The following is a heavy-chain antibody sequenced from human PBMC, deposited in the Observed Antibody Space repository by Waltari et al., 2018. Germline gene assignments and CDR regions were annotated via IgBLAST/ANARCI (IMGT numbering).Heavy chain of an antibody. CDR2: INHSGST. J-gene: IGHJ6*02. V-gene: IGHV4-34*01. CDR3: ASATGGLLPYYYYYYGMDV. D-gene: IGHD2-21*02. CDR1: GGSFSGYY. Sequence: QVQLQQWGAGLLKPSETLSLTCAVYGGSFSGYYWRWIRQPPGKGLEWIGEINHSGSTNYNPSLKSRVTISVDTSKNQFSLKLSSVTAADTAVYYCASATGGLLPYYYYYYGMDVWGQGTTVTVSS.